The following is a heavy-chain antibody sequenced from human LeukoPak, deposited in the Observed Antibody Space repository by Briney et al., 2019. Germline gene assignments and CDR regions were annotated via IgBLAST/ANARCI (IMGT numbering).Heavy chain of an antibody. CDR1: GGSISSGDYY. CDR2: IYYSGST. D-gene: IGHD4-17*01. J-gene: IGHJ3*02. V-gene: IGHV4-30-4*01. Sequence: SETLSLTCTVSGGSISSGDYYWSWFRQPPGKGLEWIGYIYYSGSTYYNPSLKSRVTISVDTSKNQFSLKLSSVTAADTAVYYCARDTTSPARAFDIWGQGTMVTVSS. CDR3: ARDTTSPARAFDI.